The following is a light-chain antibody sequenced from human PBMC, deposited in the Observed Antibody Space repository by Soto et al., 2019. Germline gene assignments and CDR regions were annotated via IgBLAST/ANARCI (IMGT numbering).Light chain of an antibody. Sequence: DIQMTQSPHSLSASVGDRVTITCQASQDISNDLNWYQQKPGKAPKLLIYDASNLETGVPSRFSGSGSGTDFTFAISSLQPEDIATYYCQQYENLPLTFGGGTKVQIK. CDR2: DAS. CDR3: QQYENLPLT. V-gene: IGKV1-33*01. J-gene: IGKJ4*01. CDR1: QDISND.